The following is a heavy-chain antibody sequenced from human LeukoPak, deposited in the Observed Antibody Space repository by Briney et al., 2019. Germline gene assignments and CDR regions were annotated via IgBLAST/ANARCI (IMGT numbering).Heavy chain of an antibody. J-gene: IGHJ3*02. CDR2: ISGSGGTK. V-gene: IGHV3-23*01. D-gene: IGHD4-17*01. Sequence: GGSLRLCCAASGFTFSISAMSWVRQAPGKGLEWVSVISGSGGTKSYADSVKGRFTISRDNSKNTLSLQMNSLRAEDTAIYYCARSRMYGDYGEDIWGHGTVVAVSS. CDR3: ARSRMYGDYGEDI. CDR1: GFTFSISA.